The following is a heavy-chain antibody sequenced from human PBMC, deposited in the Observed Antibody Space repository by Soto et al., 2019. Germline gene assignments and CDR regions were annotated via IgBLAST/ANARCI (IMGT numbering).Heavy chain of an antibody. CDR1: GGSISSYY. Sequence: PSETLSLTCTVSGGSISSYYWSWIRQPPGKGLEWIGYIYYSGSTNYNPSLKSRVTISVDTSKNQFSLKLSSVTAADTAVYYCARAEMTTVYNWFDPWGQGTLVTVSS. D-gene: IGHD4-17*01. J-gene: IGHJ5*02. V-gene: IGHV4-59*01. CDR3: ARAEMTTVYNWFDP. CDR2: IYYSGST.